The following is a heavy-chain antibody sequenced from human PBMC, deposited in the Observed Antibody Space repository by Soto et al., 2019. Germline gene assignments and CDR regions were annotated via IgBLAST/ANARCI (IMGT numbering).Heavy chain of an antibody. D-gene: IGHD3-22*01. J-gene: IGHJ5*02. CDR2: IYYSVST. CDR3: TGAYYDVSGYSLDP. Sequence: TCSGSGGKMSSYYWSWIRQHTGKGLEWIGYIYYSVSTNYNPSLKSRVIISVDTAKNQFSLRLSSVSAADTAVYYCTGAYYDVSGYSLDPWGQGTSVTVSS. V-gene: IGHV4-59*01. CDR1: GGKMSSYY.